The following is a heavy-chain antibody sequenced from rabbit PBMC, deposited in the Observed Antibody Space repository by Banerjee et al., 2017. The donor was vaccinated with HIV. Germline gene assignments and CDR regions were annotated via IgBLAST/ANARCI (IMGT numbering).Heavy chain of an antibody. J-gene: IGHJ6*01. CDR2: MDAGNSGST. Sequence: QEPLVESGGGLVNPEGSLTLTCTASGFSFSSSLYMCWVRQAPGKGLVWIACMDAGNSGSTYYANWAKGRFTISKTSSTTVTLQMTSLTAADTATYFCARDPLLVVAGVAAYYGMDLWGQGTLVTVS. CDR1: GFSFSSSLY. CDR3: ARDPLLVVAGVAAYYGMDL. V-gene: IGHV1S45*01. D-gene: IGHD4-1*01.